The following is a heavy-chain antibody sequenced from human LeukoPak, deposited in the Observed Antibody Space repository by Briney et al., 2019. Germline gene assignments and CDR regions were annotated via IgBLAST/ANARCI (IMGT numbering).Heavy chain of an antibody. J-gene: IGHJ4*02. D-gene: IGHD1-26*01. CDR3: TKVGPGSYFDN. V-gene: IGHV3-23*01. Sequence: GGSLRLSCAASGFTFSTNAMRWVRQAPGKGLEWVSAISGSGGTIYYADSVKGRFTISRDNSKNTVYLQMNGLRAEHTAVYYCTKVGPGSYFDNWGQGTLVTVSS. CDR2: ISGSGGTI. CDR1: GFTFSTNA.